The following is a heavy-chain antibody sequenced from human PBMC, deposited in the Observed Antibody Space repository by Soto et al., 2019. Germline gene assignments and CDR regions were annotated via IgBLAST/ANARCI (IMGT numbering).Heavy chain of an antibody. CDR3: ARGIAAAGTTAFDAFDI. D-gene: IGHD6-13*01. Sequence: PSETLSLTCTVSGGSISSGGYYWSWIRHHPGKGLEWIGYIYYSGSTYYNPSLKSRVTISVDTSKNQFSLKLSSVTAADTAVYYCARGIAAAGTTAFDAFDIWGQGTMVTVSS. V-gene: IGHV4-31*03. J-gene: IGHJ3*02. CDR2: IYYSGST. CDR1: GGSISSGGYY.